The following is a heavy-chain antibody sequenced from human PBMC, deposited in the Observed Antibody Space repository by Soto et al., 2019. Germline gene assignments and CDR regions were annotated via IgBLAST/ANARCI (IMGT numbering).Heavy chain of an antibody. CDR3: ARDPNGYSSSWVSVTFDY. CDR2: INPNSGGT. D-gene: IGHD6-6*01. J-gene: IGHJ4*02. Sequence: QVQLVQSGAEVKKPGASVKVSCKASGYTFTGYYMHWVRQAPGQGLEWMGWINPNSGGTNYAQKFQGWVTMTRDTSSITAYMELSRLRSDDTAVYYCARDPNGYSSSWVSVTFDYWGQGTLVTVSS. CDR1: GYTFTGYY. V-gene: IGHV1-2*04.